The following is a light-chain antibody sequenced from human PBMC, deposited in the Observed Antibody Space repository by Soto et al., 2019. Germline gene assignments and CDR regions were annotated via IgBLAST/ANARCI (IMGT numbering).Light chain of an antibody. V-gene: IGKV1-5*01. CDR2: DAS. CDR1: QSISSW. CDR3: QQYNSYPWT. Sequence: DIQMTQSPSTLSASVGDRVTITCRASQSISSWLAWYQQKPGKAPKLLIYDASSLESGVPSRFSGSGSGTEFHLPIRSPPADYFATYYCQQYNSYPWTFGQGTKVEIK. J-gene: IGKJ1*01.